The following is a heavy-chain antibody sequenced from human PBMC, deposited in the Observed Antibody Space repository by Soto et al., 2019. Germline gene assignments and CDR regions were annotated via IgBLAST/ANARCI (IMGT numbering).Heavy chain of an antibody. V-gene: IGHV3-74*01. CDR3: TRGPRSTSTGTGAF. CDR1: GFTFSMYW. J-gene: IGHJ4*02. Sequence: EVQLVESGGGLVQPGGSLRLSCAASGFTFSMYWMHWVRQVPGKGPEWVSRINDDGISTNYADSVKGRFTISRDNAKNTLYLQMNALRVEETAVYYCTRGPRSTSTGTGAFWGQGTLVTVSS. D-gene: IGHD1-1*01. CDR2: INDDGIST.